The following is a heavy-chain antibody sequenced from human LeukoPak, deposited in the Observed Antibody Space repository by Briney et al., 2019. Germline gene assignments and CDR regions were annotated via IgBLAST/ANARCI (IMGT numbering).Heavy chain of an antibody. CDR3: ARDLHPHGRVGY. J-gene: IGHJ4*02. D-gene: IGHD1-26*01. Sequence: GASVKVSCKASGYTFTSYDINWVRQATGQGLEWMGSMNPNSGNTGYAQKLQGRVTMTRNTSISTAYMELSSLRSEDTAVYYCARDLHPHGRVGYWGQGTLVTVSS. CDR2: MNPNSGNT. V-gene: IGHV1-8*01. CDR1: GYTFTSYD.